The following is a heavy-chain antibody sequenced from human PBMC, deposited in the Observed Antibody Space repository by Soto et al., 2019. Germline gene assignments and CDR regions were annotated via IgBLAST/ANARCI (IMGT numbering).Heavy chain of an antibody. J-gene: IGHJ2*01. CDR2: IVPLLGTA. CDR1: GDIFSSYP. Sequence: QVQLVQPGAEVKKPGSSVKVSCKASGDIFSSYPFSWVRQAPGQGLEWMGGIVPLLGTADYAQKFQDRVTITADDSTSTVYMELSSLRSDDTAVYYCARDSGSQNWYFGVWGRGTLVSVSS. CDR3: ARDSGSQNWYFGV. D-gene: IGHD1-26*01. V-gene: IGHV1-69*19.